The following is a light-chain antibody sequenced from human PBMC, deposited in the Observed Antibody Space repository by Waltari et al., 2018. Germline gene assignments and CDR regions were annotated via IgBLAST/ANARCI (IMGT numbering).Light chain of an antibody. Sequence: QSVLTQPPSASGTPGQGVTISCSGGASNIGNNVVNWYQQVPGKAPKLLIYRSDGRPAGVPYRFSGSKSGTSASLAINGLQSEDEADYYCAAWDDSLNGRWVFGGGTKVTVL. CDR2: RSD. V-gene: IGLV1-44*01. CDR1: ASNIGNNV. CDR3: AAWDDSLNGRWV. J-gene: IGLJ3*02.